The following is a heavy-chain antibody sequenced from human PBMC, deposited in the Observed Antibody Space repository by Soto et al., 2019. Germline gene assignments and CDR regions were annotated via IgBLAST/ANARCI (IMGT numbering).Heavy chain of an antibody. V-gene: IGHV3-30-3*01. Sequence: QVQLVESGGGVVQPGRSLSLSCAASGFTLSSYAMHWVRQAPGKGLGWVAVISYDGSDKYYADSVKGRFTISRDNSKNTLFLQMNTLRPEDTAVYYCARRYCSGGYCYFDYWGQGTLVTVSS. J-gene: IGHJ4*02. D-gene: IGHD2-15*01. CDR2: ISYDGSDK. CDR3: ARRYCSGGYCYFDY. CDR1: GFTLSSYA.